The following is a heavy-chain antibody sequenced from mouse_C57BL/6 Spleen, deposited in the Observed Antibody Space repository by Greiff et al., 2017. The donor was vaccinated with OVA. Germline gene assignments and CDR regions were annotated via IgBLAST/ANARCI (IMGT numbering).Heavy chain of an antibody. Sequence: QVQLKQSGPGLVQPSQSLSITCSVSGFSLTSYGVHWVRQSPGKGLEWLGVIWRGGSTDYNAAFMSRLSITKDNSKSQVFVKMNMLQADDTAIYNCAKNENYYGSSWFAYWGQGTLVTVSA. CDR3: AKNENYYGSSWFAY. D-gene: IGHD1-1*01. V-gene: IGHV2-5*01. CDR2: IWRGGST. CDR1: GFSLTSYG. J-gene: IGHJ3*01.